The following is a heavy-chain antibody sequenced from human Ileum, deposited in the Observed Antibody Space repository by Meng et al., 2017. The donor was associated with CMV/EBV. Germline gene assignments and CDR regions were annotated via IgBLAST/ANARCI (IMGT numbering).Heavy chain of an antibody. Sequence: GESLKISCAASGFIFSNYGMHWVRQAPGKGLEWVGFIRFDGISKYYADSVKGRFTISRDNSKNTLYLQMNSLRGEDTAVYYCAAQPIDYWGQGKLVNVSS. CDR2: IRFDGISK. CDR1: GFIFSNYG. V-gene: IGHV3-30*02. D-gene: IGHD6-13*01. CDR3: AAQPIDY. J-gene: IGHJ4*02.